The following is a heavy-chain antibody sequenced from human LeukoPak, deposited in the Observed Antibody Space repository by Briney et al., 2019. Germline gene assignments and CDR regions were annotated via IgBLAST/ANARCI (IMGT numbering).Heavy chain of an antibody. D-gene: IGHD6-19*01. V-gene: IGHV3-33*06. CDR2: IWYDGSNK. CDR1: GFTFGDYA. CDR3: AKDSVGVAGPDY. Sequence: GGSLRLSCTASGFTFGDYAMNWVRQAPGKGLEWVAVIWYDGSNKYYADSVKGRFTISRDNSKNTLYLQMNSLRAEDTAVYYCAKDSVGVAGPDYWGQGSLVTVSS. J-gene: IGHJ4*02.